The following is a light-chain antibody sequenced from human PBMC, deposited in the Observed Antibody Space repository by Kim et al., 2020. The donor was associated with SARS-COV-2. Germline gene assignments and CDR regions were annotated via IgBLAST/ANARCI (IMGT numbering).Light chain of an antibody. CDR2: GTS. V-gene: IGKV3-20*01. CDR1: QSVRSGF. J-gene: IGKJ1*01. CDR3: QQSATSPWT. Sequence: EIVLTQSPGTLSLSPGERATLSCRASQSVRSGFLAWYQHKPGQAPRLLIYGTSTRATGIPDRFIGSGSGTDFTLTISRLEPEDFSVYYCQQSATSPWTFGQGTKVDIK.